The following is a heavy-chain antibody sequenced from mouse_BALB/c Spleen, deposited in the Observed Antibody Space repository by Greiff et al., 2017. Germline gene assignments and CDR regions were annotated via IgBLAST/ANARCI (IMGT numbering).Heavy chain of an antibody. Sequence: VQLQQSGPELVKPGASVKMSCKASGYTFTDYVISWVKQRTGQGLEWIGEIYPGSGSTYYNEKFKGKATLTADKSSNTAYMQLSSLTSEDSAVYFCARIPHYYGSSPAWFAYWGQGTLVTVSA. CDR3: ARIPHYYGSSPAWFAY. CDR2: IYPGSGST. CDR1: GYTFTDYV. V-gene: IGHV1-81*01. D-gene: IGHD1-1*01. J-gene: IGHJ3*01.